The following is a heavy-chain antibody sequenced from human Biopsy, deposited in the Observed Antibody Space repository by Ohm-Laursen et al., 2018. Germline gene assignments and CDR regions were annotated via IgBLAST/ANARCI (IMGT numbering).Heavy chain of an antibody. V-gene: IGHV3-11*01. CDR3: ARELGNGMDV. CDR1: GFTFSGYY. Sequence: SLRLSCTASGFTFSGYYMNWIRQAPGKGLEWVSFITNTGRTVYADSVKGRFTISRDSADNSLHLQMKSLRAEDTAVYYCARELGNGMDVWGQGTPVTVSS. J-gene: IGHJ6*02. CDR2: ITNTGRTV.